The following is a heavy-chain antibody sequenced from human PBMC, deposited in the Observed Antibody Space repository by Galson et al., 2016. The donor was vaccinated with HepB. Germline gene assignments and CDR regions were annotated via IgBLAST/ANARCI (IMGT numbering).Heavy chain of an antibody. V-gene: IGHV3-21*01. J-gene: IGHJ2*01. CDR3: VGEGGYCYGDTCRYFDL. CDR2: ISRSSSLI. Sequence: SLRLSCADSGFTFSSDSMNWVRQAPGKGLEWISSISRSSSLIYYADSVTGRFTISRDNAKSSLYLQMNSLRVEDTAVYYCVGEGGYCYGDTCRYFDLWGRGTVVTVSS. CDR1: GFTFSSDS. D-gene: IGHD2-15*01.